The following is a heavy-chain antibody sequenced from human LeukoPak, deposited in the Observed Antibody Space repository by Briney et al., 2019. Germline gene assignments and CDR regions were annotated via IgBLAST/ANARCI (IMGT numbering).Heavy chain of an antibody. CDR3: ARGQRPDIVVIPAAY. Sequence: GRSLRLSCAASGFTFSSYSMNWVRQAPGKGLEWVSSISSSSSYIYYADSVKGRFTISRDNAKNSPYLQMNSLRAEDTAVYYCARGQRPDIVVIPAAYWGQGTLVTVSS. CDR1: GFTFSSYS. D-gene: IGHD2-2*01. J-gene: IGHJ4*02. CDR2: ISSSSSYI. V-gene: IGHV3-21*01.